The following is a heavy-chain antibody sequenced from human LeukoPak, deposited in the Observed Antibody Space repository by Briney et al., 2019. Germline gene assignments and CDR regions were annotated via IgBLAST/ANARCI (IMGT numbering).Heavy chain of an antibody. CDR3: AKAIPMHYGSGSDAFDI. CDR2: ISGSGGST. D-gene: IGHD3-10*01. J-gene: IGHJ3*02. V-gene: IGHV3-23*01. Sequence: GGSLRLSCAASGFTFSSYSMSWARQAPGKGLEWVSAISGSGGSTYYADSVKGRFTISRDNSKNTLYLQMNSLRAEDTAVYYCAKAIPMHYGSGSDAFDIWGQGTMVTVSS. CDR1: GFTFSSYS.